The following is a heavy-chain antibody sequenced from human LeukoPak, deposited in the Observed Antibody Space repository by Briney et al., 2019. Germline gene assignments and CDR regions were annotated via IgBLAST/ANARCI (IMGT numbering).Heavy chain of an antibody. CDR2: ISAYNGNT. V-gene: IGHV1-18*01. CDR3: ARSVGLRLGGLSTSFDY. CDR1: GYTFTSYG. D-gene: IGHD3-16*02. J-gene: IGHJ4*02. Sequence: GASVKVSCKASGYTFTSYGISWVRQAPGQGLEWMGWISAYNGNTNYAQKLQGRVTMTTDTSTSTAYMELRSLRSDDTAVYYCARSVGLRLGGLSTSFDYWGQGTLVTVSS.